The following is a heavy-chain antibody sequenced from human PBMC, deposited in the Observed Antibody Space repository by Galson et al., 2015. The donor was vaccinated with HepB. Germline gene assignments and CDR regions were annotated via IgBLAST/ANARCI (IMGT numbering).Heavy chain of an antibody. V-gene: IGHV3-30-3*01. J-gene: IGHJ4*02. Sequence: SLRLSCAASGFTFSSYAMHWVRQAPGKGLEWVAVISYDGSNKYYADSVKGRFTIPRDNSKNTLYLQMNSLRAEDTAVYYCARDCGVGFGDILTGYPDYWGQGTLVTVST. CDR1: GFTFSSYA. D-gene: IGHD3-9*01. CDR2: ISYDGSNK. CDR3: ARDCGVGFGDILTGYPDY.